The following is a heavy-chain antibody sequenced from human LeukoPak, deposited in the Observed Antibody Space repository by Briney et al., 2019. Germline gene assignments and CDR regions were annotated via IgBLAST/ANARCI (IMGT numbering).Heavy chain of an antibody. J-gene: IGHJ4*02. D-gene: IGHD3-22*01. CDR3: ARSEYYYDSSGYF. Sequence: SETLSLTCTVSGGSISTDSYYWGWIRQPPGKGLEWIGEINHSGSTNYNPSLKSRVTISVDTSKNQFSLKLSSVTAADTAVYYCARSEYYYDSSGYFWGQGTLVTVSS. CDR2: INHSGST. V-gene: IGHV4-39*07. CDR1: GGSISTDSYY.